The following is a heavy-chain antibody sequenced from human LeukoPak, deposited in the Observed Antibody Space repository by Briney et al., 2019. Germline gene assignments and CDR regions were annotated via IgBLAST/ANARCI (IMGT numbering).Heavy chain of an antibody. J-gene: IGHJ6*03. Sequence: ASVKVSCKASGYTFTSYYMHWVRQAPGQGLEWMGIINPSGGSTSYAQKFQGRVTMTRDMSTSTVYMELSSLRSEDTAVYYCARDPYSSSWYGYYYYMDVWGKGTTVTVSS. CDR2: INPSGGST. CDR1: GYTFTSYY. V-gene: IGHV1-46*01. CDR3: ARDPYSSSWYGYYYYMDV. D-gene: IGHD6-13*01.